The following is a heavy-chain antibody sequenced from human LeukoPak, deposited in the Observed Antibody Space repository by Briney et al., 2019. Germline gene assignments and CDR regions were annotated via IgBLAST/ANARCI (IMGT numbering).Heavy chain of an antibody. V-gene: IGHV3-7*03. CDR3: GRIAAAGIDF. Sequence: GGSLRHSCAASVFTCSSSWMSWVRKATAKGLEWVANIKQDGSEKYYVDSVKGRFTISRDNAKNSLYLQMNSPRGEDTAVYYCGRIAAAGIDFWGQGTLVTVSS. CDR2: IKQDGSEK. J-gene: IGHJ4*02. D-gene: IGHD6-13*01. CDR1: VFTCSSSW.